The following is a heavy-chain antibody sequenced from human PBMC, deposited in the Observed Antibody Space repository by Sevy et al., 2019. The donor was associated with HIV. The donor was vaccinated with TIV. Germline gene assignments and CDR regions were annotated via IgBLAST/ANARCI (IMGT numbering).Heavy chain of an antibody. V-gene: IGHV3-7*01. CDR1: GFTFSSYW. Sequence: GESLKISCAASGFTFSSYWMSWVRQAPGKGLEWVANIKQDGSEKYYVDSVKGRFTISRDNAKNSLYLQMNSLGAEDTAVYYCARGVKGYSGSSITGGNWFDPWGQGTLVTVSS. J-gene: IGHJ5*02. CDR2: IKQDGSEK. CDR3: ARGVKGYSGSSITGGNWFDP. D-gene: IGHD1-26*01.